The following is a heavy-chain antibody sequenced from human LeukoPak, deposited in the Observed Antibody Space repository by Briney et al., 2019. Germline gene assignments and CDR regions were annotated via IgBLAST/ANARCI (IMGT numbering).Heavy chain of an antibody. V-gene: IGHV3-30*02. CDR3: ARTLFQTSIAAAGMMY. CDR2: ITHDASNR. Sequence: TGGSLRLSCAASGFTFDDYGMSWVRQAPGKGLEWVAFITHDASNRYYEDSVKGRFTISRDNSKNTLYLQMNSLRAEDTAVYYCARTLFQTSIAAAGMMYWGQGTLVTVSS. J-gene: IGHJ4*02. CDR1: GFTFDDYG. D-gene: IGHD6-13*01.